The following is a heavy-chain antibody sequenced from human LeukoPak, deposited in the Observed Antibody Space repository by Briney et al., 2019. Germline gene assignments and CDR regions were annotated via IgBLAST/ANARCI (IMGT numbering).Heavy chain of an antibody. CDR2: ISSSSSTI. Sequence: GGSLRLSCAASGFTFSSYSMNWVRQAPGKGLEWVSYISSSSSTIYYADSVKGRFTISRDNAKNSLYLQMNSLRAEDTAVYYCAKVYYGSGSYFDYWGQGTLVTVSS. J-gene: IGHJ4*02. CDR3: AKVYYGSGSYFDY. V-gene: IGHV3-48*01. CDR1: GFTFSSYS. D-gene: IGHD3-10*01.